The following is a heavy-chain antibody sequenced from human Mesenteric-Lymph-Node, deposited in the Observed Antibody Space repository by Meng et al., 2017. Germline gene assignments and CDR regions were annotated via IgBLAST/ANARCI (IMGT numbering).Heavy chain of an antibody. CDR1: GDSNSRECW. D-gene: IGHD1-1*01. Sequence: LQGSATCRWKPSETLSLTCTGSGDSNSRECWETCVPLTPGKVLYWIVEVYLRGDTNYNPSLKSRVVISVDRSNNQFSLNLGSVTAADTAVYYWGRDQGRQLINHWGQGTLVTVSS. V-gene: IGHV4-4*02. CDR3: GRDQGRQLINH. CDR2: VYLRGDT. J-gene: IGHJ4*02.